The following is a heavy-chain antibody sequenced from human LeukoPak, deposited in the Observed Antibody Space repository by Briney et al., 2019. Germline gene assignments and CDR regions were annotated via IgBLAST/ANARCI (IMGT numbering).Heavy chain of an antibody. CDR2: ISENGEST. Sequence: GGSLRLSCAASGFTFNTYAMSWVRQAPGKGLEWVSSISENGESTYYADSVKGQFTISRDNSRNTLYLQMNSLRAEDTAVYYCASYFHYGDYASLWYWGQGTLVTVSS. CDR1: GFTFNTYA. J-gene: IGHJ4*02. V-gene: IGHV3-23*01. D-gene: IGHD4-17*01. CDR3: ASYFHYGDYASLWY.